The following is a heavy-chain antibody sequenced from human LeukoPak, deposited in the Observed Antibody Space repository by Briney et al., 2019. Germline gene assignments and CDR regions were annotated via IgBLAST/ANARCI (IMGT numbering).Heavy chain of an antibody. V-gene: IGHV4-59*01. CDR2: IYYSGST. CDR3: AGDLGDYDSSGFDY. CDR1: GGSISSYY. Sequence: AETLSLTCTVSGGSISSYYWSWIRQPPGKGLEWIGYIYYSGSTNYNPSLKSRVTISVDTSKNQFSLKLSSVTPADTAVYYCAGDLGDYDSSGFDYWGQGTLVAVSS. D-gene: IGHD3-22*01. J-gene: IGHJ4*02.